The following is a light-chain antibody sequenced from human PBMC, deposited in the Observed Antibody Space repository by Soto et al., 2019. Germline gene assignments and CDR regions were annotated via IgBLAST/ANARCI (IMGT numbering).Light chain of an antibody. CDR1: QSISSW. V-gene: IGKV1-5*01. CDR2: DAS. J-gene: IGKJ5*01. Sequence: DIQMTQSPSTLSASVGDGVTITCRASQSISSWLAWYQQKPGKAPKLLXYDASSLESGVPSRFSGSGSGTDFTLTISSLQPEDFATYYCQQSYSSLSITFGQGTRLEIK. CDR3: QQSYSSLSIT.